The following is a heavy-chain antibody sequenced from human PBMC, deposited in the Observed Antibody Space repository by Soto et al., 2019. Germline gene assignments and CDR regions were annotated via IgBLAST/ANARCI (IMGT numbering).Heavy chain of an antibody. CDR2: ISGSGGST. CDR1: GFTFSSYA. D-gene: IGHD6-19*01. Sequence: GGSLRLSCAASGFTFSSYAMSWVRQAPGKGLEWVSAISGSGGSTYYADSVKGRFTISRDNSKNTLYLQMNSLRAEDTAVYYCAKDRSSGWYKPSGRTAFDYWGQGTLVTVSS. CDR3: AKDRSSGWYKPSGRTAFDY. J-gene: IGHJ4*02. V-gene: IGHV3-23*01.